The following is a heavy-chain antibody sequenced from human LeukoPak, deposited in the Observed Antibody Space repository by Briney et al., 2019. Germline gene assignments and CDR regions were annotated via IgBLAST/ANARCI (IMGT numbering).Heavy chain of an antibody. Sequence: SETLSLTCAVYGGSFSGYYWSWIRQPPGKGLEWIGEINHSGSTNYNPSLKSRVTISVDTSKNQFSLKLSSVTAADTAVYYCARHLPYYYGSGSNPPFNYWGQGTLVTVSS. V-gene: IGHV4-34*01. J-gene: IGHJ4*02. CDR2: INHSGST. CDR1: GGSFSGYY. CDR3: ARHLPYYYGSGSNPPFNY. D-gene: IGHD3-10*01.